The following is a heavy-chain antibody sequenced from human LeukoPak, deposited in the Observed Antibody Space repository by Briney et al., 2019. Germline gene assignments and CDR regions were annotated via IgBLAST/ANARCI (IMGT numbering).Heavy chain of an antibody. V-gene: IGHV4-4*07. J-gene: IGHJ5*02. CDR3: ARRRRIAAAGKNWFDP. Sequence: SETLSLTCTVSGGSLSSYYWSWIRQPAGKGLEWIGRIDTSGNTNYNPSLKSRVTISVDTSKNQFSLKLSSVTAADTAVYYCARRRRIAAAGKNWFDPWGQGTLVTVSS. CDR2: IDTSGNT. D-gene: IGHD6-13*01. CDR1: GGSLSSYY.